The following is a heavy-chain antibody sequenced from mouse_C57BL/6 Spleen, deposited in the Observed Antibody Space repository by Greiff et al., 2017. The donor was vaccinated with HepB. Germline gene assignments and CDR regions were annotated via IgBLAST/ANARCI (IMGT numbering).Heavy chain of an antibody. CDR2: IYPGSGNT. V-gene: IGHV1-66*01. CDR1: GYSFTSYY. J-gene: IGHJ2*01. Sequence: QVQLQQSGPELVKPGASVKISCKASGYSFTSYYIHWVKQRPGQGLEWIGWIYPGSGNTKYNEKFKGKATLTADTSSSTAYMQLSSLTSEDSAVYYCARGVYYGSSRYFDYWGQGTTLTVSS. D-gene: IGHD1-1*01. CDR3: ARGVYYGSSRYFDY.